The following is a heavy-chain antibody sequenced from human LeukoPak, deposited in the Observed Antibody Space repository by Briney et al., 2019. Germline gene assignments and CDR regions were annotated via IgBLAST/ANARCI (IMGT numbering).Heavy chain of an antibody. Sequence: ASVKVSCKASGYTFTGYYMHWVRQAPGQGLEWMGWINPNSGGTNYAQKFQGRVTMTRDTSISTAYMELSRLRSDDTAVYYCAREIAKARALDYWGQGTLVTVSS. CDR1: GYTFTGYY. CDR3: AREIAKARALDY. D-gene: IGHD2-21*01. J-gene: IGHJ4*02. CDR2: INPNSGGT. V-gene: IGHV1-2*02.